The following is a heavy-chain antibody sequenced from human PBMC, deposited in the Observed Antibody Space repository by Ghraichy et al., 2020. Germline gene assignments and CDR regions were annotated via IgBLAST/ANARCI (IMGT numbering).Heavy chain of an antibody. J-gene: IGHJ2*01. D-gene: IGHD6-19*01. CDR1: GGTFSSYT. CDR2: IIPILGIA. V-gene: IGHV1-69*02. CDR3: ARHSSGWSPPPGYWYFDL. Sequence: SVKVSCKASGGTFSSYTISWVRQAPGQGLEWMGRIIPILGIANYAQKFQGRVTITADKSTSTAYMELSSLRSEDTAVYYCARHSSGWSPPPGYWYFDLWGRGTLVTVSS.